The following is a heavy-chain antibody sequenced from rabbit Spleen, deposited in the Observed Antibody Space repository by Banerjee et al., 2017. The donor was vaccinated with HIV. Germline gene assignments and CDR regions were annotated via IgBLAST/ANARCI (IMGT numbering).Heavy chain of an antibody. CDR1: GVSFSRTSY. J-gene: IGHJ4*01. CDR3: SRASGSGANGYFASDYVEL. V-gene: IGHV1S40*01. CDR2: IDIGSSGFT. D-gene: IGHD1-1*01. Sequence: QSLEESGGDLVKPGASLTLTCTASGVSFSRTSYMCWVRQAPGRGLEWIACIDIGSSGFTYFATWAKGRFTISKTSSTTVTLQMTSLTAADTATYFCSRASGSGANGYFASDYVELWGPGTLVTVS.